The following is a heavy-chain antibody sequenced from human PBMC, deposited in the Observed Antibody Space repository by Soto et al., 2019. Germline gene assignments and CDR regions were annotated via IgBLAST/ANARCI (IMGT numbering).Heavy chain of an antibody. CDR3: ARHMGPKLCLQFEYYSGMYV. J-gene: IGHJ6*02. CDR1: GGSISSSSYY. CDR2: IYYSGST. V-gene: IGHV4-39*01. D-gene: IGHD3-10*02. Sequence: PSETLSLTCTVSGGSISSSSYYWGWIRQPPGKGLEWIGSIYYSGSTYYNPSLKSRVTISVDTSKNQFSLKLSSVTAADTAVYYCARHMGPKLCLQFEYYSGMYVWGQGTTVTVSS.